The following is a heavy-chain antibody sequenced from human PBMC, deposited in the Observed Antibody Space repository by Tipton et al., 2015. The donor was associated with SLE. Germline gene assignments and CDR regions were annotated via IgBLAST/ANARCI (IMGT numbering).Heavy chain of an antibody. D-gene: IGHD3-10*01. Sequence: TLSLTCTVSGGSISSSSYYWGWIRQPPGKGLEWIGSIYYSGSTYYSPSLKSRVTISVDTSKNQFPLKLSSVTAADTAVYYCARAGGSYDAFDIWGQGTMVTVSS. CDR3: ARAGGSYDAFDI. CDR2: IYYSGST. V-gene: IGHV4-39*01. CDR1: GGSISSSSYY. J-gene: IGHJ3*02.